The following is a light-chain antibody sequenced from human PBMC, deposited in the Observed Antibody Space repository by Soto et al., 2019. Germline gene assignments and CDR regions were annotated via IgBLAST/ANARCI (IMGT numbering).Light chain of an antibody. CDR1: QSILYRSNNKNC. J-gene: IGKJ4*01. V-gene: IGKV4-1*01. CDR3: QQYYTVPVT. Sequence: DIVMTQSPDSLAVSLGERATINCKSSQSILYRSNNKNCLAWFQQKPGQPPKLLIYWASTRESGVPDRISGSGSGTDFTLTISSLQAEVVAVYYCQQYYTVPVTFGGGTRVEIK. CDR2: WAS.